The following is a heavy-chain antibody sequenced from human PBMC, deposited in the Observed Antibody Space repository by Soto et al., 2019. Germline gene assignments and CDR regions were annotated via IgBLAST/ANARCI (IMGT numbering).Heavy chain of an antibody. V-gene: IGHV4-39*07. CDR1: GGSISSTSSY. Sequence: SETLSLTCTVSGGSISSTSSYWAWIRQPPGKGLEWVGSIYYLGNTYYNPSLGSRVTISVDTSKNQFSLRLSSVTAADTAVYYCASIPFAAAGFDYWGQGTLVTVSS. D-gene: IGHD6-13*01. J-gene: IGHJ4*02. CDR2: IYYLGNT. CDR3: ASIPFAAAGFDY.